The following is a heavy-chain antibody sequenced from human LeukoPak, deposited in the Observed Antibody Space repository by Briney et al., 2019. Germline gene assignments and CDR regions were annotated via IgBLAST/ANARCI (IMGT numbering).Heavy chain of an antibody. CDR3: AKDLAYYYDSSGFDY. CDR1: GFTFSSYA. D-gene: IGHD3-22*01. J-gene: IGHJ4*02. CDR2: ISGSGGST. V-gene: IGHV3-23*01. Sequence: EGSLRLSCAASGFTFSSYAMSWVRQAPGKGLEWVSAISGSGGSTYYADSVKGRFTISRDNSKNTLYLQMNSLRAEDTAVYYCAKDLAYYYDSSGFDYWGQGTLVTVSS.